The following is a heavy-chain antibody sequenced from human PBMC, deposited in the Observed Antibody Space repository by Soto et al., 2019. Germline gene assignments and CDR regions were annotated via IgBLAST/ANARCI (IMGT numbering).Heavy chain of an antibody. J-gene: IGHJ5*02. D-gene: IGHD6-13*01. CDR1: GFTFSSYA. Sequence: GGSLRLSCAASGFTFSSYAMSWVRQAPGKGLEWVSAISGSGGRTYYADSVKGRFTISRDNSKNTLYLQMNSLRAEDAAVYDCAKDQKGGSSSWYWFDPWGQGTLVTVSS. V-gene: IGHV3-23*01. CDR2: ISGSGGRT. CDR3: AKDQKGGSSSWYWFDP.